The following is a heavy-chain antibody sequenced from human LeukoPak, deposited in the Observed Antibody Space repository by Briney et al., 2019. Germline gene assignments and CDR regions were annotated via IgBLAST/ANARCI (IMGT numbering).Heavy chain of an antibody. CDR3: AREIACREVVDY. D-gene: IGHD3-3*02. V-gene: IGHV3-23*01. J-gene: IGHJ4*02. Sequence: GGSLRLSCAASGFTFSSYAMSWVRQDPGKGQEWVSGISGSGGSTYYADSVKGRFTISRDNAKNSLYLQMNSLRAEDTAVYYCAREIACREVVDYWGQGTLVTVSS. CDR1: GFTFSSYA. CDR2: ISGSGGST.